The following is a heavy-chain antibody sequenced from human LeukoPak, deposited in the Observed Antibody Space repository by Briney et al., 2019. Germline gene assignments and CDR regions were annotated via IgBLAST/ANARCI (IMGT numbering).Heavy chain of an antibody. CDR3: ARGESSGWRLGFDY. CDR1: GGSISSGTYY. D-gene: IGHD6-19*01. CDR2: IHTSGST. V-gene: IGHV4-61*02. J-gene: IGHJ4*02. Sequence: SETLSLTCTVSGGSISSGTYYWSWLRQPAGKGLEWIGRIHTSGSTNYNPSLKSRVTISLDTPKNQFSLKLSSVTAADMAVYYCARGESSGWRLGFDYWGQGTLVTVSS.